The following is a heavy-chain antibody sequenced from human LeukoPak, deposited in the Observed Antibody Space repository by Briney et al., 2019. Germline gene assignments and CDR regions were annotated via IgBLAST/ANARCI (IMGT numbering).Heavy chain of an antibody. CDR2: INPSGGST. CDR3: ARGLGGHSSSSQGWGLYYFDY. CDR1: GYTFTSYD. D-gene: IGHD6-6*01. J-gene: IGHJ4*02. Sequence: ASVKVSCKASGYTFTSYDIRWVRQAPGQGLEWMGIINPSGGSTSYAQKFQGRVTMTRDTSTSTVYMELSSLRSEDTAVYYCARGLGGHSSSSQGWGLYYFDYWGQGTLVTVSS. V-gene: IGHV1-46*01.